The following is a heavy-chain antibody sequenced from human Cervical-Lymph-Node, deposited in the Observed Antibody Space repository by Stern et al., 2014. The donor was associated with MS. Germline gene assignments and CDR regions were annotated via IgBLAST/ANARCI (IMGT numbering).Heavy chain of an antibody. D-gene: IGHD5-24*01. CDR1: GFTFSSYG. J-gene: IGHJ6*02. CDR3: AKDLEMATHYYYYGMDV. Sequence: VHLVESGGGVVQPGRSLRLSCAASGFTFSSYGMHWVRQAPGKGLEWVAVISYDGSNKYYADSVKGRFTISRDNSKNTLYLQMNSLRAEDTAVYYCAKDLEMATHYYYYGMDVWGQGTTVTVSS. CDR2: ISYDGSNK. V-gene: IGHV3-30*18.